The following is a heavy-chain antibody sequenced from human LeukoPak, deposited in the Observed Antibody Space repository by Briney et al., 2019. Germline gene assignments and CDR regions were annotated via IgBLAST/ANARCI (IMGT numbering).Heavy chain of an antibody. CDR3: ARGILEWLLYFDY. CDR2: IYYSGST. V-gene: IGHV4-59*01. D-gene: IGHD3-3*01. J-gene: IGHJ4*02. CDR1: GGSISSYY. Sequence: TSETLSLTCTVSGGSISSYYWSWIRQPPGKGLEWIGYIYYSGSTNYNPSLKSRVTISVDTSKNQFSLKLSSVTAADTAVYYCARGILEWLLYFDYWGQGTLVTVSS.